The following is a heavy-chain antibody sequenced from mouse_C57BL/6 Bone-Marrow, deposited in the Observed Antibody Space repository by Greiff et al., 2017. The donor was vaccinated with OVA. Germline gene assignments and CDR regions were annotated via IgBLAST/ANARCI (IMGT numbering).Heavy chain of an antibody. J-gene: IGHJ1*03. D-gene: IGHD2-10*01. CDR2: INYDGSST. V-gene: IGHV5-16*01. CDR3: ARSYYGNFVWYFDV. Sequence: DVKLVESEGGLVQPGRSMKLSCTASGFTFSDYYMAWVRQVPEKGLEWVANINYDGSSTYYLDSLKSRFIISRDNAKNILYLQMSSLKSEDTATYYCARSYYGNFVWYFDVWGTGTTVTVSS. CDR1: GFTFSDYY.